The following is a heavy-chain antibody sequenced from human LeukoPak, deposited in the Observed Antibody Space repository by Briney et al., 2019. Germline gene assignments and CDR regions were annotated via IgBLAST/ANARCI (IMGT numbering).Heavy chain of an antibody. D-gene: IGHD2-15*01. Sequence: PGGSLRLSCAASGFTFSSYAMHWVRQAPGKRLEWVAVISYDGSNKYYADSVKGRFTISRDNSKNTLYLQMNSLRAEDTAVYYCARDSPAYCSGGSCFSGGMDVWGQGTTVTVSS. CDR2: ISYDGSNK. CDR3: ARDSPAYCSGGSCFSGGMDV. V-gene: IGHV3-30-3*01. J-gene: IGHJ6*02. CDR1: GFTFSSYA.